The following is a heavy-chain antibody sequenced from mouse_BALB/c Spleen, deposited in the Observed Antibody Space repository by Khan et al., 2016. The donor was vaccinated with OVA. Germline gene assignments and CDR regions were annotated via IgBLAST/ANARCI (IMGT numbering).Heavy chain of an antibody. CDR1: GYIFTSSW. CDR3: AREEALNYFDY. D-gene: IGHD3-2*02. CDR2: IYPGTDNT. Sequence: QMQLEESGAELVRPGASVKLSCKTSGYIFTSSWIHWVKQRSGQGLEWIARIYPGTDNTYYNENLKDKATLTADRSSSTAYMQLSSLKSEDSAVYYCAREEALNYFDYWGQGTTLTVAA. J-gene: IGHJ2*01. V-gene: IGHV1S132*01.